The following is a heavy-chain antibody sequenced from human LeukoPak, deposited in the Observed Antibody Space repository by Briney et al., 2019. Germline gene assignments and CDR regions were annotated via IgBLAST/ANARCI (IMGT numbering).Heavy chain of an antibody. J-gene: IGHJ4*02. V-gene: IGHV3-48*01. CDR1: GFTFSSYS. Sequence: PGGSLRLSCAASGFTFSSYSVNWVRQAPGKGLEWVSYISSSSSTIYYADSVKGRFTISRDSAKNSLYLQMNSLRAEDTAVYYCARDPGYYYDSSDSWPTYIDYWGQGTLVTVSS. CDR2: ISSSSSTI. CDR3: ARDPGYYYDSSDSWPTYIDY. D-gene: IGHD3-22*01.